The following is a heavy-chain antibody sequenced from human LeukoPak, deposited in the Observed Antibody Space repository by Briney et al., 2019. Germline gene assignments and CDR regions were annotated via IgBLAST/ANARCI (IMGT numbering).Heavy chain of an antibody. CDR1: GFTLSSDW. CDR2: IKKDGIEK. CDR3: ARGRYSSRSGGYYFDI. D-gene: IGHD2-2*01. Sequence: GGSPRLSCVVSGFTLSSDWMSWVRQAPGKGLEWVANIKKDGIEKYYVESVKGRFTISRDNAKNSLYLQMNSPRAEDTAVYYCARGRYSSRSGGYYFDIWGQGTLVTVSS. J-gene: IGHJ4*02. V-gene: IGHV3-7*01.